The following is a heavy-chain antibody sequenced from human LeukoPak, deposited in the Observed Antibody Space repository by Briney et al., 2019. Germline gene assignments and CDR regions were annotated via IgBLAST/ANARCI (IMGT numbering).Heavy chain of an antibody. V-gene: IGHV1-2*02. CDR1: GYTFTGYY. Sequence: GASVKVSCRASGYTFTGYYMHWVRQAPGQGDEWMGWINPNSGGTNYAQKFQGRVTMTRDTSISTAYMELSRLRSDDTAVYYCARAQFGLSPFDPWGQGTLVTVSS. CDR3: ARAQFGLSPFDP. CDR2: INPNSGGT. D-gene: IGHD3-16*01. J-gene: IGHJ5*02.